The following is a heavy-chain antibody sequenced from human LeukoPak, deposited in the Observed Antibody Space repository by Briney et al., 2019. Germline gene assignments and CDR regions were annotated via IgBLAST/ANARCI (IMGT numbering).Heavy chain of an antibody. CDR2: IIPILGIA. J-gene: IGHJ5*02. Sequence: ASVKVSCKASGGTFSSYAISWVRQAPGQGLEWMGRIIPILGIANYAQKFQGRVTITADKSTSTAYMELSSLRSEDTAVYYCARDDIGGDNWNDVDMWFDPWGQGTLVTVSS. CDR1: GGTFSSYA. D-gene: IGHD1-20*01. V-gene: IGHV1-69*04. CDR3: ARDDIGGDNWNDVDMWFDP.